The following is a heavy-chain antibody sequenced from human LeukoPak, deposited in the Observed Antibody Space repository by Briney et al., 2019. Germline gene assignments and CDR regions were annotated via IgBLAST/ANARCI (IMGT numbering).Heavy chain of an antibody. CDR2: IIPIFGTA. D-gene: IGHD6-13*01. Sequence: SVKVSCNASGGTFSSYAISWVRQAPGQRPEWMGGIIPIFGTANYAQKFQGRVTITADKSTSTAYMELSSLRSEDTAVYYCARSSIIAAAGPYYFDYWGQGTLVTVSS. CDR1: GGTFSSYA. J-gene: IGHJ4*02. CDR3: ARSSIIAAAGPYYFDY. V-gene: IGHV1-69*06.